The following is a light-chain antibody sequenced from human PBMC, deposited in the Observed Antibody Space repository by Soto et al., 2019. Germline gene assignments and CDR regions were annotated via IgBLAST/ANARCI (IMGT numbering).Light chain of an antibody. V-gene: IGLV2-23*01. Sequence: QSALTQPASLSGSPGQWITISCTGTSSDVGSYNFVSWYQQHPGKAPKLMFYEGSKWPSGVANRFSGPKSGNTASLTISGLLAEDEADYYCCSYVGSSTYGFGTGTKLTLL. CDR3: CSYVGSSTYG. J-gene: IGLJ1*01. CDR2: EGS. CDR1: SSDVGSYNF.